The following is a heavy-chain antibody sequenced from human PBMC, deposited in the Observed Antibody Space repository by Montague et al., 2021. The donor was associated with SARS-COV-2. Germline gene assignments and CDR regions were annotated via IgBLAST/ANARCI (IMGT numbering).Heavy chain of an antibody. Sequence: SETLSLTCAVYGRSFGDDHWSWIRQPPGKGLEWIGDIKQSGSTNYNPSLKSRVTISVDTSKNQFSLKLTSVTAADTAVYFCARGHLSVSMIVVVFTAASYYFDYWGRGAQVTVSS. J-gene: IGHJ4*02. D-gene: IGHD3-22*01. CDR1: GRSFGDDH. CDR2: IKQSGST. V-gene: IGHV4-34*01. CDR3: ARGHLSVSMIVVVFTAASYYFDY.